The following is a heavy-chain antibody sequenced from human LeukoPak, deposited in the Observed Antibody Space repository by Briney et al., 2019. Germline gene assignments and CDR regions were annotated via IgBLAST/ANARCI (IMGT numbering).Heavy chain of an antibody. CDR1: GFTVSSNY. D-gene: IGHD1-26*01. J-gene: IGHJ4*02. V-gene: IGHV3-66*02. CDR3: ASGIVGASPHYDY. Sequence: PGGSLRLSCAASGFTVSSNYMSWVRQAPGKGLEWVAVIYSGGSTYYADSVKAGFTISRDNSKNTLYLQMNSLRAEDTAVYYCASGIVGASPHYDYWGQGTLVTVSS. CDR2: IYSGGST.